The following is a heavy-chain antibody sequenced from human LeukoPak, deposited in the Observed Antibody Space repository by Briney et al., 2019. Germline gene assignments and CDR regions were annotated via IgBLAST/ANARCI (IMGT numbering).Heavy chain of an antibody. Sequence: SETLSLTCTVSGGSISSSSYYWGWIRQPPGKGLEWIGSIYYSGSTYYNPSLKSRVTISVDTSKNQFSLKLSSVTAADTAVYYCARHYQQWLVWVDYWGQGTLVTVSS. CDR1: GGSISSSSYY. CDR3: ARHYQQWLVWVDY. J-gene: IGHJ4*02. V-gene: IGHV4-39*01. D-gene: IGHD6-19*01. CDR2: IYYSGST.